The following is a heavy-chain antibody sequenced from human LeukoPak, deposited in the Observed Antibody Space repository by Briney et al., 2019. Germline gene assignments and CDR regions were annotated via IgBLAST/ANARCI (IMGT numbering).Heavy chain of an antibody. D-gene: IGHD2-15*01. CDR3: ARVGYCSGGSCPRRNYYYYYMDV. V-gene: IGHV1-69*06. CDR2: IVPIFGTA. J-gene: IGHJ6*03. CDR1: GGTFSSYS. Sequence: ASVKVSCKASGGTFSSYSISWVRQAPGQGLEWMGGIVPIFGTADYAQKFQGRVTMTEDTSTDTAYMELSSLRSEDTAVYYCARVGYCSGGSCPRRNYYYYYMDVWGKGTTVTISS.